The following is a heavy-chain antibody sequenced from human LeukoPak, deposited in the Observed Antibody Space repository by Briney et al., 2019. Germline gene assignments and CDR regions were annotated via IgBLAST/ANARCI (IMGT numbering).Heavy chain of an antibody. Sequence: GASVKVSCTASGYTFSSHDVNWVRQGTGQGLEWMGWMGPKSGNTGYAQKFQGRVTMTRNTSISTAYMELSSLRSEDTAVYYCAKDDAWLQYNDGGQGTLVTVSS. CDR2: MGPKSGNT. CDR3: AKDDAWLQYND. V-gene: IGHV1-8*01. CDR1: GYTFSSHD. D-gene: IGHD5-24*01. J-gene: IGHJ4*02.